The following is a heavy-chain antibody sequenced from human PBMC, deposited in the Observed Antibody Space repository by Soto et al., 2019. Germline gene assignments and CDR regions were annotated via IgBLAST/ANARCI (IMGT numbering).Heavy chain of an antibody. CDR3: ARSMGSSSSYYYGMDV. D-gene: IGHD6-6*01. V-gene: IGHV1-2*04. CDR1: GYTFTGYY. CDR2: INPNRGCT. Sequence: QVQLVQSGAEVKKPGASVKVSCKASGYTFTGYYMHWVRQAPGQGLEWMGWINPNRGCTNYAQKFQGWVTMTRDTSISTAYMELSRLRSDDTAVYYCARSMGSSSSYYYGMDVWGQGTTVTVSS. J-gene: IGHJ6*02.